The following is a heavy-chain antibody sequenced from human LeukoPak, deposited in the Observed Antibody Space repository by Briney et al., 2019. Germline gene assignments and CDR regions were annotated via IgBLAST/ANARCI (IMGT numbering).Heavy chain of an antibody. CDR2: VNPTLIGK. D-gene: IGHD1-1*01. Sequence: RASVKVSCKASGYTFTGYFIHWVRQAPGQGLEWMGRVNPTLIGKNDEQKCQRRGTMTRDTSISTAYMELSSLRSDDTAVYYCAKEGAWNAGLDSWGQGTLVTVSS. CDR3: AKEGAWNAGLDS. V-gene: IGHV1-2*06. J-gene: IGHJ4*02. CDR1: GYTFTGYF.